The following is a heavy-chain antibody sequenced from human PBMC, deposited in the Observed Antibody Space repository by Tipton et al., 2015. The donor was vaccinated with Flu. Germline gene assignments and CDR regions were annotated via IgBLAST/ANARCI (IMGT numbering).Heavy chain of an antibody. Sequence: QVQLVQSGGGVVQPGRSLRLSCAASGFTFSSYAMHWVRQAPGKELEWVAVTSYDGSKIYYTDSVKGRFTISRDNAKNSLYLQMNSLRAEDTAVYYCVRPSRDGYDGDYWGQGALVTVSS. CDR1: GFTFSSYA. CDR3: VRPSRDGYDGDY. J-gene: IGHJ4*02. D-gene: IGHD5-24*01. V-gene: IGHV3-30*07. CDR2: TSYDGSKI.